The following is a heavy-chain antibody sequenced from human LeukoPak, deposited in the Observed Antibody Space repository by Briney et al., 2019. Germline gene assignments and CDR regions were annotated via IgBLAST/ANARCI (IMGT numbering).Heavy chain of an antibody. CDR3: ARGGGLVQLNWFDP. CDR2: INHSGST. V-gene: IGHV4-34*01. J-gene: IGHJ5*02. D-gene: IGHD3/OR15-3a*01. CDR1: GGSFSGYY. Sequence: SETLSLTCAVYGGSFSGYYWSWIRQPPGKGLEWIGEINHSGSTNYNPSLKSRVTISVDTSKSQFSLKLSSVTAADTAVYYCARGGGLVQLNWFDPWGQGTLVTVSS.